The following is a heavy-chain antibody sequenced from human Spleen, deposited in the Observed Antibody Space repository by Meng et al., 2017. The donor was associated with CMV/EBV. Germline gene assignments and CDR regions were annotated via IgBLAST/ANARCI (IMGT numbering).Heavy chain of an antibody. CDR2: NYHRGRT. J-gene: IGHJ5*02. V-gene: IGHV4-4*01. Sequence: QPPGKGQEWMAENYHRGRTNTNTTHKRRVAISVDKSKTHVSLSLSSMTAADTDVYFCTRSSLYTTSTSGVGFDPWGQGTLVTVSS. CDR3: TRSSLYTTSTSGVGFDP. D-gene: IGHD3-16*01.